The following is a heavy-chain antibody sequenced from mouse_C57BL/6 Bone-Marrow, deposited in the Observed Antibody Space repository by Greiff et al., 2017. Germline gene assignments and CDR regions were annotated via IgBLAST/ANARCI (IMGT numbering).Heavy chain of an antibody. CDR2: ISSGGSYT. Sequence: EVKLVESGGDLVKPGGSLKLSCAASGFTFSSYGMSWVRQTPDKRLEWVATISSGGSYTYYPDSVKGRFTISRDNAKNTLYLQMSRLKSEDTAMYYCARRGIYYYGRGFAYWGQGTLVTVSA. CDR3: ARRGIYYYGRGFAY. CDR1: GFTFSSYG. D-gene: IGHD1-1*01. V-gene: IGHV5-6*02. J-gene: IGHJ3*01.